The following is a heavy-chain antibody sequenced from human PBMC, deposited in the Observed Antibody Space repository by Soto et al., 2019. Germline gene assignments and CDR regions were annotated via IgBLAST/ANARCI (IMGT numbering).Heavy chain of an antibody. CDR3: ARGGQLDY. Sequence: GTSVKVSCEASGYSYTSYAMHWVRQAPGQRLEWMGWINAGNGNTKYSQKFQGRVTITRDTSASTAYMELSSLRSEDTAVYYCARGGQLDYWGQGTLVTVSS. V-gene: IGHV1-3*01. CDR2: INAGNGNT. J-gene: IGHJ4*02. D-gene: IGHD1-26*01. CDR1: GYSYTSYA.